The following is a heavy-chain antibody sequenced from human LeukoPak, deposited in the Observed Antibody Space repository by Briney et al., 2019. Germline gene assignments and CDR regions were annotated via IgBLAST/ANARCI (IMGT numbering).Heavy chain of an antibody. CDR2: IYTSGST. CDR1: GVSISSGSYY. V-gene: IGHV4-61*02. D-gene: IGHD3-22*01. J-gene: IGHJ3*02. CDR3: ASASSGYYYVGEGAFDI. Sequence: SQTLSLNCTVSGVSISSGSYYWSWIRQPAGKGREWIGRIYTSGSTNYNPSLKSRVTISVDTYKNQFSLKLSSVTAADTAVYYCASASSGYYYVGEGAFDIWGQGTMVTVSS.